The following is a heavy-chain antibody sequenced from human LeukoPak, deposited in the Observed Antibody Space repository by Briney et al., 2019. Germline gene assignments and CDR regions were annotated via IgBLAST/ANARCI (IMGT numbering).Heavy chain of an antibody. CDR3: ASHYESSGYFGFDQ. Sequence: PGESLKISCKASGYSFINYWIGWVRQMPGKGLEWMAIIYPSDSRTKYGPPFQGQVIISADRSITTAYLQWSSLKASDTAMYFCASHYESSGYFGFDQWGQGTLVTVSS. CDR1: GYSFINYW. CDR2: IYPSDSRT. D-gene: IGHD3-22*01. J-gene: IGHJ4*02. V-gene: IGHV5-51*01.